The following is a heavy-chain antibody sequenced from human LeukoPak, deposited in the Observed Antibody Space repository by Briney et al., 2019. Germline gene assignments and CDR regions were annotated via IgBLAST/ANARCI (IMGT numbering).Heavy chain of an antibody. CDR1: GFTFSSYG. V-gene: IGHV3-23*01. D-gene: IGHD1-26*01. Sequence: GGTLRLSCAASGFTFSSYGMSWVRQAPGKGLEWVSAISGSGGSTYYADSVKGRFTISRDNSKNTLYLQMNSLRTEDTAVYYCAKANRGSYYGLGDYFDYWGQGTLVTVSS. J-gene: IGHJ4*02. CDR2: ISGSGGST. CDR3: AKANRGSYYGLGDYFDY.